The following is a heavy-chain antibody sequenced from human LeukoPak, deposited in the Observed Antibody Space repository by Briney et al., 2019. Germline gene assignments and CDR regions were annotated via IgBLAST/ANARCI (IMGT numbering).Heavy chain of an antibody. V-gene: IGHV4-30-2*01. J-gene: IGHJ4*02. Sequence: PSQTLSLTCAVSGGSISSGGYSWSWIRQPPGKGLEWIGEINHSGSTNYNPSLKSRVTISVDTSKNQFSLKLSSVTAADTAVYYCARGSIYYDSSGYYSFDYWGQGTLVTVSS. CDR3: ARGSIYYDSSGYYSFDY. D-gene: IGHD3-22*01. CDR1: GGSISSGGYS. CDR2: INHSGST.